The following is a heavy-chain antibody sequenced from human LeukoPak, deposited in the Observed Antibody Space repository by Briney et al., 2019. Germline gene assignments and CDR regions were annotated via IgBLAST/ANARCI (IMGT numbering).Heavy chain of an antibody. Sequence: PSESLSLTCTVSGDSYSSPYWSWIRQPPGKGLEWIGSIYQSGSTYYNPSLKTRVTISVDTSKNQFSLKLSSVTAADTAVYYCARLGIENYFDYWGQGTLVTVSS. J-gene: IGHJ4*02. CDR2: IYQSGST. V-gene: IGHV4-38-2*02. CDR3: ARLGIENYFDY. D-gene: IGHD1-14*01. CDR1: GDSYSSPY.